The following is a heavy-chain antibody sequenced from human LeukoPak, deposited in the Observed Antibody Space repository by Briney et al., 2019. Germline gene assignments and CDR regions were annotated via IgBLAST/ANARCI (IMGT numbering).Heavy chain of an antibody. CDR2: IYYSGST. Sequence: PSQTLSLTCTVSGGSISSGGYYWSWIRQHPGKGLEWIGYIYYSGSTYYNPSLKSRVTISVDTSKNQFSLKLSSVTAADTAVYYCARVRGYDYVWGSYRFDYWGQGTLVTVSS. CDR1: GGSISSGGYY. V-gene: IGHV4-31*03. D-gene: IGHD3-16*02. CDR3: ARVRGYDYVWGSYRFDY. J-gene: IGHJ4*02.